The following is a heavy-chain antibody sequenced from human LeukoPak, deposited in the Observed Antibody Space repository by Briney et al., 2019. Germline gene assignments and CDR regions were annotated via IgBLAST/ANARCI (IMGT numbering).Heavy chain of an antibody. CDR3: ARYYYDSSGYYQTFDY. CDR1: GFTFSSYA. CDR2: ISVSAGST. D-gene: IGHD3-22*01. V-gene: IGHV3-23*01. Sequence: GGSLRLSCAASGFTFSSYAMSWVRQAPGKGLEWVTAISVSAGSTYYADSVKGRFTISRDNAKNSLYLQMNSLRAEDTAVYYCARYYYDSSGYYQTFDYWGQGTLVTVSS. J-gene: IGHJ4*02.